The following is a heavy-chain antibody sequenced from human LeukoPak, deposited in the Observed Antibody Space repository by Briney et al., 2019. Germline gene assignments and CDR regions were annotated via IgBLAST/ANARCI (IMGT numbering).Heavy chain of an antibody. Sequence: GASVKASCKASGYTFIDYFIHWVRQAPGQGLEWMGWVNPNSGGTNYAQRFHGRVTMTRDTSISTAYMELSRLRSDDTAIYYCARDPGSSVDYWGQGTLVTVSS. CDR1: GYTFIDYF. V-gene: IGHV1-2*02. J-gene: IGHJ4*02. CDR3: ARDPGSSVDY. D-gene: IGHD2-2*01. CDR2: VNPNSGGT.